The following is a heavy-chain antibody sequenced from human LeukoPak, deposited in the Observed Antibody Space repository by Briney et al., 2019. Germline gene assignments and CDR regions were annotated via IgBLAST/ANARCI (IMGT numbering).Heavy chain of an antibody. D-gene: IGHD3-10*01. CDR2: INPRDSDT. J-gene: IGHJ5*02. V-gene: IGHV5-51*01. Sequence: GESLKISCKGFGYSFTLYWIGWVRQMPGKGLEWMGIINPRDSDTTYSPSFQGQVTISADKSSNIAYLQWSSLRASDTAMYYCARHQGAPGMRKFDPWGQGTLVTVSS. CDR1: GYSFTLYW. CDR3: ARHQGAPGMRKFDP.